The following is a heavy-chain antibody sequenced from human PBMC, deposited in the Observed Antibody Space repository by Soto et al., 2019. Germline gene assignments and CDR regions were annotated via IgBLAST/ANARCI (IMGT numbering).Heavy chain of an antibody. D-gene: IGHD2-15*01. J-gene: IGHJ5*01. CDR2: ITNRGTHT. V-gene: IGHV3-21*06. Sequence: LRLSCTASGFSFSSYTMTWVRQAPGKGLQWVASITNRGTHTYSADSVKGRFTISRDNDKNSLYLQMNNLRAEDTATYYCARAHEVAWFDSWGLGTLVTVSS. CDR3: ARAHEVAWFDS. CDR1: GFSFSSYT.